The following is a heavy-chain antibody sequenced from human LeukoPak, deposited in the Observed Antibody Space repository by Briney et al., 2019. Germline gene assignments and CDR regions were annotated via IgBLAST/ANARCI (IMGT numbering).Heavy chain of an antibody. J-gene: IGHJ4*02. Sequence: KPSETLSLTCTVSGGSISSYYWSWIRQPPGKGLEWIGYIYYSGSTNYNPSLKSRVTISVDTSKNQFSLKLSSVTAADTAVYYCAGGDSGGYHVTYWGQGTLVTVSS. CDR1: GGSISSYY. CDR2: IYYSGST. V-gene: IGHV4-59*12. D-gene: IGHD1-26*01. CDR3: AGGDSGGYHVTY.